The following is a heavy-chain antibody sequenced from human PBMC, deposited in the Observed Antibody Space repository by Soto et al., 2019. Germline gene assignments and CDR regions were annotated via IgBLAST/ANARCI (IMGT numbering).Heavy chain of an antibody. D-gene: IGHD5-12*01. CDR3: AICRAACGSPLDY. J-gene: IGHJ4*02. Sequence: EVQLLESGGGLVQPGGSLRLSCAASGLTFSDYAMSWVRQAPGTGLELVSSITANGGSTYYADSVKGRFTISRDNSQNALPLQSTHLRPWDPAIYFRAICRAACGSPLDYWGQANLVTVSP. CDR2: ITANGGST. V-gene: IGHV3-23*01. CDR1: GLTFSDYA.